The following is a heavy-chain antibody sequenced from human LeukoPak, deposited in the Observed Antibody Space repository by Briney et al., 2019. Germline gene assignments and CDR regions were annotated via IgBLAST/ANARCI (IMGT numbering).Heavy chain of an antibody. CDR3: ARLRAGGHHDY. V-gene: IGHV3-48*01. J-gene: IGHJ4*02. D-gene: IGHD2-15*01. Sequence: GGSLRLXCAASGLTFSSYSMKWVRLAPGKGLEWVSYINSGSTIYYADSVKGRFTISRDNAKNSLYLQMNSLRAEDTAVYYCARLRAGGHHDYWGQGTLVTVSS. CDR2: INSGSTI. CDR1: GLTFSSYS.